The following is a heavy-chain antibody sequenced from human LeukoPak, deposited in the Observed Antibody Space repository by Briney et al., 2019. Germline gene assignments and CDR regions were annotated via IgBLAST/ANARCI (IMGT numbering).Heavy chain of an antibody. CDR1: GGTLSSYA. CDR3: ARGPHVDIVATDNWFDP. CDR2: IIPILGIA. J-gene: IGHJ5*02. Sequence: SVKVSCKASGGTLSSYAISGVRQAPGQGLEWMGRIIPILGIANYAQKFQGRVTITADKSTSTAYMELSSLRSEDTAVYYCARGPHVDIVATDNWFDPWGQGTLVTVSS. D-gene: IGHD5-12*01. V-gene: IGHV1-69*04.